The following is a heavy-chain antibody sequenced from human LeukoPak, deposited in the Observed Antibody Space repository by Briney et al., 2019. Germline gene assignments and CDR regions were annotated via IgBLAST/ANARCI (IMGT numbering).Heavy chain of an antibody. J-gene: IGHJ4*02. V-gene: IGHV4-39*01. CDR1: GGSISNRSYY. CDR3: ARGEKVLDYCDY. Sequence: PSETLSLTCTVSGGSISNRSYYWGWIRQPPGKGLEWIGKISDSGNTYYSPSLRSRVTISIDTSKNQFSLKLSSVTATDTAVYYCARGEKVLDYCDYWGQGTLVTVSS. D-gene: IGHD3-16*01. CDR2: ISDSGNT.